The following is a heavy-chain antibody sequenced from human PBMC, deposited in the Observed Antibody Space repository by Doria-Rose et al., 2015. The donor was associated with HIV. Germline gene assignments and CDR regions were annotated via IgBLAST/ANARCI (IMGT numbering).Heavy chain of an antibody. V-gene: IGHV2-26*01. J-gene: IGHJ4*02. Sequence: QVTLKESGPVLVKPTETLTLTCTVSGVSLSSPGMGVSWIRQPPRKALEWLANLFSDDERSYKTSLKSRLTISRATSKSQVVLTMTDMDPVDTATYYCARIKSSRWYHKYYFDFWGQGTLVIVPA. CDR2: LFSDDER. CDR3: ARIKSSRWYHKYYFDF. CDR1: GVSLSSPGMG. D-gene: IGHD6-13*01.